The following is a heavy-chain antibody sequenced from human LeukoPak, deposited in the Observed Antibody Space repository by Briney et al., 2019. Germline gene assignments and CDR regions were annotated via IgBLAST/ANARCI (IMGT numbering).Heavy chain of an antibody. V-gene: IGHV5-51*01. CDR1: GYSFTNYW. D-gene: IGHD6-19*01. Sequence: ESLKISCKGSGYSFTNYWIGWVRQMPGKGLEWMGIIYPGDSNTRYSPSFQGQVTISADKSISTAYLQWSSLKASDTAMYYCARRIAVAGRYYFDYWGQGTLVTVSS. CDR2: IYPGDSNT. CDR3: ARRIAVAGRYYFDY. J-gene: IGHJ4*02.